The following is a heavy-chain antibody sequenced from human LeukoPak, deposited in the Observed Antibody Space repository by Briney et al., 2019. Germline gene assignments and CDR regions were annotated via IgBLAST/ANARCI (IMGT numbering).Heavy chain of an antibody. CDR2: IYYSGST. J-gene: IGHJ4*02. CDR1: GGSISSGGYY. V-gene: IGHV4-31*03. Sequence: SETLSLTCTVSGGSISSGGYYWSWIRQHPGKGLEWIGYIYYSGSTYYNPSLKSRVTISLDTSEHQFSLNLSSVTTADTALYYCARQTVSNDYGDYAIDYWGQGTLVTVSP. D-gene: IGHD4-17*01. CDR3: ARQTVSNDYGDYAIDY.